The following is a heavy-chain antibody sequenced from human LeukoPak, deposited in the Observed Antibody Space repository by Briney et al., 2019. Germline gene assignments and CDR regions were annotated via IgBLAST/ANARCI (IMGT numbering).Heavy chain of an antibody. J-gene: IGHJ1*01. Sequence: SETLSLTCAVYGGSFSGYWSWIRQPAGKGLEWIGEINHTGSTSYNPSLKSRVTISVDTSKNQFSLKLSSVTAADTAVYFCARRSHYSGWYVWGQGTLVTVSS. CDR1: GGSFSGY. D-gene: IGHD6-19*01. CDR3: ARRSHYSGWYV. V-gene: IGHV4-34*01. CDR2: INHTGST.